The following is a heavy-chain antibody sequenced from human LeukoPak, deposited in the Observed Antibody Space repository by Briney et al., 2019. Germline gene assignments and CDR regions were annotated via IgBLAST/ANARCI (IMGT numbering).Heavy chain of an antibody. CDR2: MYLSGTT. CDR3: ARGVTIFGVVIDH. Sequence: SETLSLTCTVSGDSINSLDLWSWVRQPPGKGLEWIGEMYLSGTTHSNPSVKSRVTISIDKSKNQFFLNLSSVTAADTAVYYCARGVTIFGVVIDHWGQGTLVTVSS. CDR1: GDSINSLDL. V-gene: IGHV4-4*02. D-gene: IGHD3-3*01. J-gene: IGHJ4*02.